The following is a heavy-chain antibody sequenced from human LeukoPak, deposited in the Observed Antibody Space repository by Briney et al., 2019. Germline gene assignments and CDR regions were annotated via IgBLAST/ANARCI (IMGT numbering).Heavy chain of an antibody. V-gene: IGHV3-66*01. CDR3: AGRDKGYYYGMDV. CDR2: LYSSGST. D-gene: IGHD5-24*01. CDR1: GSTVSTNY. J-gene: IGHJ6*02. Sequence: GGSLRLSCAASGSTVSTNYMSWVRQAPGKGLEWVSLLYSSGSTYYTDSVKGRFTISRDSSKNTLYLQMNSLRAEDTAVYYCAGRDKGYYYGMDVWGQGTTVTVSS.